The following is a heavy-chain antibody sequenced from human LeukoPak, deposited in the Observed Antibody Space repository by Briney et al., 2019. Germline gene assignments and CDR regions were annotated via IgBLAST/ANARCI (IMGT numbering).Heavy chain of an antibody. J-gene: IGHJ4*02. V-gene: IGHV3-21*01. CDR1: GFTFSSYS. CDR2: ISSSSSYI. Sequence: GGSLRLSCAASGFTFSSYSMNWVRQAPGKGLEWVSSISSSSSYIYYADSVKGRFTISRDNAKNSLYLQMNSPRAEDTAVYYCARDRSIVGATTVGYWGQGTLVTVSS. CDR3: ARDRSIVGATTVGY. D-gene: IGHD1-26*01.